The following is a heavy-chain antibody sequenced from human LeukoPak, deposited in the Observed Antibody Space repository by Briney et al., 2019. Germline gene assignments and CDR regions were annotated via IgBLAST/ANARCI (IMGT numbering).Heavy chain of an antibody. CDR1: GYTFTSYY. J-gene: IGHJ4*02. CDR3: ARLRIAAAGILNFDY. CDR2: INPNSGGT. V-gene: IGHV1-2*06. D-gene: IGHD6-13*01. Sequence: ASVKVSCKASGYTFTSYYMHWVRQAPGQGLEWMGRINPNSGGTNYAQKFLGRVTMTRDTSISTAYMELSRLRSDDTAVYYCARLRIAAAGILNFDYWGQGTLVTVSS.